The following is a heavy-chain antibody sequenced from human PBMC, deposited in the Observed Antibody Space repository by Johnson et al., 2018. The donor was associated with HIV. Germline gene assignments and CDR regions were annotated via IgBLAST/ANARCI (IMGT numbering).Heavy chain of an antibody. D-gene: IGHD6-13*01. CDR3: ARDLAYNSRWTGAFDI. V-gene: IGHV3-7*01. CDR2: IKQDGSEK. Sequence: VQLVESGGGLVQPGGSLRISCAASGFTFRSYLMSWVRQAPGKGLEWVANIKQDGSEKYYVDSVKGRFTISRDNPKNTVYLHMKNLRAEDTAVYYCARDLAYNSRWTGAFDIWGQGTMVTVSS. J-gene: IGHJ3*02. CDR1: GFTFRSYL.